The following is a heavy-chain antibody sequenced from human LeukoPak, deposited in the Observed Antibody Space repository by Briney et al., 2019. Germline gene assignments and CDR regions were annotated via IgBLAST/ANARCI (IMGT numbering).Heavy chain of an antibody. V-gene: IGHV1-2*06. D-gene: IGHD3-22*01. CDR2: LNPNSGGT. CDR1: GYTFTGYY. J-gene: IGHJ4*02. Sequence: ASVKVSCKASGYTFTGYYMHWVRQAPGQGLEWMGRLNPNSGGTNYAQKFQGRITMTRDTSISTAYMELSNLRSDDTAGYYCAREGAYWFDSSGTLGNDYWGQGTLVTVSS. CDR3: AREGAYWFDSSGTLGNDY.